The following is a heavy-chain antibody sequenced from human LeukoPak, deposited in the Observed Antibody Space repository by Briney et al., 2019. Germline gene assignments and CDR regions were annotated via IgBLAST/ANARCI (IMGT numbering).Heavy chain of an antibody. D-gene: IGHD1-26*01. CDR3: ARRRGGTYSYYFDI. V-gene: IGHV5-51*01. CDR2: IYPSDSDT. Sequence: GESLKISCKGSGYSFTNYWIGWVRQMPGKGLEWMGVIYPSDSDTRYSPAFQGQVTISADKSISIVYPQWNSLKASDTAIYYCARRRGGTYSYYFDIWGQGTLVTVSS. J-gene: IGHJ4*02. CDR1: GYSFTNYW.